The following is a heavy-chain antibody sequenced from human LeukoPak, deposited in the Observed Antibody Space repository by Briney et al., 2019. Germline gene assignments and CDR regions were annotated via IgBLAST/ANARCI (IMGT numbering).Heavy chain of an antibody. J-gene: IGHJ4*02. CDR2: IRSKAYGGTT. V-gene: IGHV3-49*04. D-gene: IGHD6-19*01. CDR3: ARVGSVAGSDYLDY. Sequence: PGRSLRLSCTASGFTFGDYAMSWVRQAPGKGLEWVGFIRSKAYGGTTEYAASVKGRFTISRDDSKSTLYLQMNSLKTEDTAVYYCARVGSVAGSDYLDYWGQGTLVTVSS. CDR1: GFTFGDYA.